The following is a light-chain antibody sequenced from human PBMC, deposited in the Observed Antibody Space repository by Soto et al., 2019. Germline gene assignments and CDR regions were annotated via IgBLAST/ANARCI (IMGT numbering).Light chain of an antibody. CDR3: SSFRSSRTRWV. CDR1: SSDVGGYNY. V-gene: IGLV2-14*01. CDR2: EVS. J-gene: IGLJ3*02. Sequence: QSALTQPASVSGSPGQSITISCTGTSSDVGGYNYVSWYQQHPGKAPKLIIYEVSDRPSGVSNRFSGSKSGNTASLSISGLQAEDEADYYCSSFRSSRTRWVFGGGTQLTVL.